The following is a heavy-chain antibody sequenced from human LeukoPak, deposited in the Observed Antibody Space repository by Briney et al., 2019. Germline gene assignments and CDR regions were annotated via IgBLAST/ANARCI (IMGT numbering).Heavy chain of an antibody. CDR2: IYYGGSA. CDR3: ATMAVAGTGYNWLDP. Sequence: SETLSLTCAVSGGSISTYYWNWIRQPPGKGLEWIGYIYYGGSASYNPSLKSRVTISVDRSKNQFSLKLNSVTAADTAVYYCATMAVAGTGYNWLDPWGQGTLVTVSS. CDR1: GGSISTYY. D-gene: IGHD6-19*01. J-gene: IGHJ5*02. V-gene: IGHV4-59*08.